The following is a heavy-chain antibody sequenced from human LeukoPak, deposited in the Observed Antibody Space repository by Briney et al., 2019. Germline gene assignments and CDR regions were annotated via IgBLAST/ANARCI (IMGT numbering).Heavy chain of an antibody. CDR1: GYTFTGYY. J-gene: IGHJ4*02. Sequence: ASVKVSCKASGYTFTGYYIHWVRQAPGQGLEWMGWINPNSGGTNYAQKFQGWVTMTRDTSISTAYMELSRLRSDDTAVYYCARGAEYYYGSGSYYYWGQGTLVTVSS. CDR3: ARGAEYYYGSGSYYY. D-gene: IGHD3-10*01. V-gene: IGHV1-2*04. CDR2: INPNSGGT.